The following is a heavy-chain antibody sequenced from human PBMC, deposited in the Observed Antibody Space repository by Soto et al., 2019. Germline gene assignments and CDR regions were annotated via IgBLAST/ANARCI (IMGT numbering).Heavy chain of an antibody. CDR2: INPSGGST. CDR3: ARLESYSGYDVIFDY. Sequence: ASVKVSCKASGYTFTGYYMHWVRQAPGQGLEWMGIINPSGGSTSYAQKFQGRVTMTRDTSTSTAYMELSSLRSDDTAVYYCARLESYSGYDVIFDYRTQRTLVTGSA. CDR1: GYTFTGYY. D-gene: IGHD5-12*01. V-gene: IGHV1-46*03. J-gene: IGHJ4*02.